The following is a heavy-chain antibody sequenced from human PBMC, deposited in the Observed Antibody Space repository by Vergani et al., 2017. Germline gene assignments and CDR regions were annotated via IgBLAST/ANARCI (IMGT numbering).Heavy chain of an antibody. V-gene: IGHV3-9*01. D-gene: IGHD6-13*01. CDR3: VKDIAASGNYWYCDL. J-gene: IGHJ2*01. CDR2: INWNSDSI. Sequence: EVQLVESGGGLVQPGRSLRLSCAASGFTFDDYAMHWVRQAPGKGLEWVSGINWNSDSIAYADSVKGRFTISRDNAKNSLYLQMNSLRAEDTALYYCVKDIAASGNYWYCDLWGRGTLVTDSS. CDR1: GFTFDDYA.